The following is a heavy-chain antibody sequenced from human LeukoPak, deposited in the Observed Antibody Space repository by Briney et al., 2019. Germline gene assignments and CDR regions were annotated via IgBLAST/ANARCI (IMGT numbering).Heavy chain of an antibody. V-gene: IGHV3-21*01. CDR1: GFTFSNYA. CDR2: ISSNSYI. J-gene: IGHJ6*03. Sequence: PGGSLRLSCVASGFTFSNYAMTWVRQAPGKGLEWGSGISSNSYIHYADSVKGRFTVSRDSAENSLYLQMNSLRAEDTAVYYCARLPGYYYYYYYMDVWGKGTTVTVSS. CDR3: ARLPGYYYYYYYMDV.